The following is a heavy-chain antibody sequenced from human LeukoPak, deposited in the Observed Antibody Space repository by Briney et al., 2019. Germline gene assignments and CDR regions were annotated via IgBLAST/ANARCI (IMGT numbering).Heavy chain of an antibody. Sequence: PGGSLRLSCAASGFTFSSYAMHWVRQAPGKGLEWVAVISYDGSNKYYADSVKGRFTISRDNAKNSLYLQMNSLRAEDTAVYYCAREGVSSGWYAVRYYYYYYGMDVWGQGTTVTVSS. J-gene: IGHJ6*02. CDR1: GFTFSSYA. D-gene: IGHD6-19*01. V-gene: IGHV3-30-3*01. CDR2: ISYDGSNK. CDR3: AREGVSSGWYAVRYYYYYYGMDV.